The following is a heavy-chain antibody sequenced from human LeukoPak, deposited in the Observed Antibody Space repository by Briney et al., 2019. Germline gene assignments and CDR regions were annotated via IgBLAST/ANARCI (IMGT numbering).Heavy chain of an antibody. V-gene: IGHV4-61*01. D-gene: IGHD3-22*01. CDR1: GGSVSSGSYY. CDR3: ARELRYYDSSGYNYFDY. J-gene: IGHJ4*02. CDR2: IYYSGST. Sequence: SETLSPTCTVSGGSVSSGSYYWSWIRQPPGKGLEWIGYIYYSGSTNYNPSLKSRVTISVDTSKNQFSLKLSSVTAADTAVYYCARELRYYDSSGYNYFDYWGQGTLVTVSS.